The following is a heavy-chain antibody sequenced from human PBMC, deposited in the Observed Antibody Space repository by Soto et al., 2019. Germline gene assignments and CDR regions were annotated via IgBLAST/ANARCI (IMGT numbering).Heavy chain of an antibody. J-gene: IGHJ3*01. D-gene: IGHD2-8*01. CDR1: GFTFSNDW. V-gene: IGHV3-7*01. CDR3: ACHTNGAFDF. Sequence: EVKQVESGGGLVQPGGSLRLSCAASGFTFSNDWMTWVRQAPGKGLEWVANIDQGGSEKYYADSVRGRFTISRDNAKNSLYLQMNSLRAEDTAVYYWACHTNGAFDFWGQGTMVTFSS. CDR2: IDQGGSEK.